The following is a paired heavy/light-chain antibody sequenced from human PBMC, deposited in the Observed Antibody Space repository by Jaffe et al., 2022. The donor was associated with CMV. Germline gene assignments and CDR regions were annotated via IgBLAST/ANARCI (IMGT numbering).Light chain of an antibody. V-gene: IGLV1-51*01. CDR1: SSNIGRNY. J-gene: IGLJ3*02. CDR2: DNI. CDR3: GTWDSGLSPGGV. Sequence: QSVLTQPPSVSAAPGQKVSISCSGSSSNIGRNYVSWYQQLPGTAPKLLIYDNIRRPSGIPDRFSGSKSGTSATLDITGLQTGDEADYYCGTWDSGLSPGGVFGGGTKLTVL.
Heavy chain of an antibody. CDR1: GDSITSNY. D-gene: IGHD3-3*01. CDR2: IYGSGST. J-gene: IGHJ4*02. Sequence: QVQLQESGPGLVKPSETLSLSCTVSGDSITSNYWSWIRQPAGKGLEWIGRIYGSGSTTYNPSLKTRLTMSVDTSKNQFFLNLTSVTAADTAMYFCVRDRDFWSSAYDWGQGKLVTVFS. CDR3: VRDRDFWSSAYD. V-gene: IGHV4-4*07.